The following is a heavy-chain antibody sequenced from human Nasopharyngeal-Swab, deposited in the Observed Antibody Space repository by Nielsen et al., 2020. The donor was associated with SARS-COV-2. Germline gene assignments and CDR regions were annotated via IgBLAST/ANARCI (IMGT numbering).Heavy chain of an antibody. Sequence: GGSLRLSCTTSGFTFGDYAMSWFRQAPGKGLEWVGFIRSKTYGGAPEYAASVKGRFTISRDGAESIAYLQMNSLETEDTGVYYCAAPQGATPQYYFDFWGQGTLVTVSS. D-gene: IGHD5-12*01. CDR3: AAPQGATPQYYFDF. CDR1: GFTFGDYA. V-gene: IGHV3-49*01. CDR2: IRSKTYGGAP. J-gene: IGHJ4*02.